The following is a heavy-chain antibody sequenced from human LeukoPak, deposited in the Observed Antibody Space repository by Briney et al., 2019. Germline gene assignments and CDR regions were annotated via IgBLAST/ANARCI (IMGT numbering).Heavy chain of an antibody. Sequence: QSGGSLRLSCTASGFAFSNYAMSWVRQPPGKGLERVSAISTGGGDTYQADSVKGRFTISRDQSKNTLYLQMNSLRDEDMAMYYCARQIGFCSDGTCYFDDWGQGTLVTVSS. CDR1: GFAFSNYA. D-gene: IGHD2-15*01. CDR3: ARQIGFCSDGTCYFDD. CDR2: ISTGGGDT. V-gene: IGHV3-23*01. J-gene: IGHJ4*02.